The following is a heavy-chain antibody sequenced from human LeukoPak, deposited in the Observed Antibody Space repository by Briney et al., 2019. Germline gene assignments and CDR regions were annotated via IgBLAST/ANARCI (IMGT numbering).Heavy chain of an antibody. V-gene: IGHV4-39*07. CDR2: IYYTGNT. CDR1: GVSISSSNSY. J-gene: IGHJ3*02. D-gene: IGHD2-8*01. Sequence: SETLSLTCSVSGVSISSSNSYWGWIRQPPGKGLEWIGSIYYTGNTYYNASLKSRVTISIDTSKNQFSLKLSSVTAADTAVYYCARNRPYYDAFDIWGQGTMVTVSS. CDR3: ARNRPYYDAFDI.